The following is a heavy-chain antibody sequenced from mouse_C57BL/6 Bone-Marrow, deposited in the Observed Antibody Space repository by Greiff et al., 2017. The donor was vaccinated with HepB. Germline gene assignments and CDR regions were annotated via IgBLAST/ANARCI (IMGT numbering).Heavy chain of an antibody. J-gene: IGHJ2*01. D-gene: IGHD1-1*01. CDR2: ILPGSGST. Sequence: QVQLQQSGAELMKPGASVKLSCKATGYTFTGYWIEWVKQRPGHGLEWIGEILPGSGSTYYNEKFKGKATLTADTSSNTAYMQLSSLTTEDSAFYYCARSEVITTVVAPFDYWGQGTTLTVSS. CDR1: GYTFTGYW. CDR3: ARSEVITTVVAPFDY. V-gene: IGHV1-9*01.